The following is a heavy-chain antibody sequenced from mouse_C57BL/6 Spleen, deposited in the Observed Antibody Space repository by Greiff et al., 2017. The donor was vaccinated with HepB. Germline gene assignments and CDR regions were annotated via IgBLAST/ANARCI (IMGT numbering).Heavy chain of an antibody. CDR3: ARDAVATDY. CDR2: IDPSDSYT. Sequence: QVQLQQPGAELVMPGASVKLSCKASGYTFTSYWMHWVKQRPGQGLEWIGEIDPSDSYTNYNQKFKGKSTLTVDKSSSTAYMQLSSLTSEDSAVYYCARDAVATDYWGQGTTLTVSS. D-gene: IGHD1-1*01. V-gene: IGHV1-69*01. J-gene: IGHJ2*01. CDR1: GYTFTSYW.